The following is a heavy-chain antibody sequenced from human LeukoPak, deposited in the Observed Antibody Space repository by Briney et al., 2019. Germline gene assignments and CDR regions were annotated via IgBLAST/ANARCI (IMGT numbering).Heavy chain of an antibody. CDR2: ISYDGSDK. J-gene: IGHJ4*02. V-gene: IGHV3-30*04. D-gene: IGHD5-12*01. CDR3: ARARPSMWIDY. Sequence: GGSLRLSCAASGFPFSSYAMYWVRQAPGKGLEWVAVISYDGSDKFYADSVKGRFTISRDSSKNTLYLQMNSLRPEDTAVYYCARARPSMWIDYWGQGTLVTVSS. CDR1: GFPFSSYA.